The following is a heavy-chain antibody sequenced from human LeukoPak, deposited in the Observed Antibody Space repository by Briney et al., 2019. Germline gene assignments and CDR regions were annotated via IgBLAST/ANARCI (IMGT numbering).Heavy chain of an antibody. Sequence: SETLSLTCTVSGGSISTSTYYWGWIRQPPGKGLEWTASIYYGGSTYYNPSLKSRVTISIDTAKNQFSLRLSSVTAADTAVYYCARDGAPSIAAAGGFDYWGQGTLVTVSS. V-gene: IGHV4-39*07. J-gene: IGHJ4*02. CDR3: ARDGAPSIAAAGGFDY. D-gene: IGHD6-13*01. CDR1: GGSISTSTYY. CDR2: IYYGGST.